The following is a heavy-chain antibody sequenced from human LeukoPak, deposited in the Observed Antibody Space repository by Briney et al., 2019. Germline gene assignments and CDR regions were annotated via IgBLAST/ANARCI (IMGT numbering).Heavy chain of an antibody. J-gene: IGHJ6*02. D-gene: IGHD6-13*01. CDR2: INPNSGGT. V-gene: IGHV1-2*02. CDR1: GYTFTGYY. Sequence: GASVKVSCKASGYTFTGYYMHWVRQAPGQGLEWMGWINPNSGGTNYAQKLQGRVTMTTDTSTSTAYMELRSLRSDDTAVYYCARDAGYSSSWFVRSDYYYYYGMDVWGQGTTVTVSS. CDR3: ARDAGYSSSWFVRSDYYYYYGMDV.